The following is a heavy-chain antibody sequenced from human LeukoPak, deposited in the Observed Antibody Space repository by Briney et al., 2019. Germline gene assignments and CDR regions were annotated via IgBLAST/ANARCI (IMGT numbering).Heavy chain of an antibody. J-gene: IGHJ4*02. CDR3: ARDPWGDY. D-gene: IGHD3-16*01. CDR1: GFTFSIYT. Sequence: GGSLRLSCEASGFTFSIYTMTWVRQAPGKGLEWVSAISGSDTRTYYADSVKGRFTISRDNSKNTLYLQMDSLRAEDTAVYYCARDPWGDYWGQGTLVTVSS. CDR2: ISGSDTRT. V-gene: IGHV3-23*01.